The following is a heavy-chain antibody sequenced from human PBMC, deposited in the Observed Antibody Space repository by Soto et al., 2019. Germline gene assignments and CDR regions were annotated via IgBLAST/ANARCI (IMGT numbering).Heavy chain of an antibody. CDR2: IYHGGST. CDR1: GDSISRNTW. Sequence: QVQLQESGPGLVKPSGTLSLTCAVSGDSISRNTWWSWVRQPPGKGLECIGEIYHGGSTNYNPSLKSRVTISMDKSNNQFSLKLNSVTDADTAVYYCARDVGFCSGGSCYYYGMDVLGQGSTVTVSS. J-gene: IGHJ6*02. CDR3: ARDVGFCSGGSCYYYGMDV. D-gene: IGHD2-15*01. V-gene: IGHV4-4*02.